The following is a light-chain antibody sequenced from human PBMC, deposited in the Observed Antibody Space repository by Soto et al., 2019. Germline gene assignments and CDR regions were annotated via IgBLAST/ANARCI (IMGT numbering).Light chain of an antibody. CDR2: DVT. CDR1: SSDVGTHGY. V-gene: IGLV2-8*01. J-gene: IGLJ3*02. CDR3: LCYAGGNNWV. Sequence: QSALTQPPSASGSPGQSVTISCTGTSSDVGTHGYVSWYQQHAGKAPKLMIYDVTKRPSGVPDRFSGSKSANTASLTVSGLQAEDEADYYCLCYAGGNNWVFGGGPKLTVL.